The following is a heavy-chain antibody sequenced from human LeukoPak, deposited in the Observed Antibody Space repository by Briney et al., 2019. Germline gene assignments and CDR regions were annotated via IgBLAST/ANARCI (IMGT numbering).Heavy chain of an antibody. V-gene: IGHV3-74*01. Sequence: GGSLRLSCAASGFTFSSYVMHWVRQAPGKGLVWVSRINTDGSSTDYADSVKGRFTISRDNAKNTLYLQMNSLRAEDTAVYYCARSITIRAFDIWGQGTLVTVSS. CDR1: GFTFSSYV. CDR2: INTDGSST. CDR3: ARSITIRAFDI. D-gene: IGHD3-3*01. J-gene: IGHJ3*02.